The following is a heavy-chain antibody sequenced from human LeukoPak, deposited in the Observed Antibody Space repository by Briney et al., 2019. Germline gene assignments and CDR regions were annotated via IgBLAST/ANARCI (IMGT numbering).Heavy chain of an antibody. CDR2: FDPEDGET. J-gene: IGHJ6*02. CDR3: ATDDRAAILGVETSSRYYYGMDV. Sequence: ASVKVSCRVSGYTLTELSMHWVRQAPGKGLEWMGGFDPEDGETIYAQKFQGRVTMTEDTSTDTAYMELSSLRSEDTAVYYCATDDRAAILGVETSSRYYYGMDVWGQGTTVTVSS. V-gene: IGHV1-24*01. CDR1: GYTLTELS. D-gene: IGHD2-2*01.